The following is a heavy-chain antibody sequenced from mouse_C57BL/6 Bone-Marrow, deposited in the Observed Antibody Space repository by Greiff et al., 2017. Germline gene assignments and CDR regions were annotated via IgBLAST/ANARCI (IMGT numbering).Heavy chain of an antibody. CDR3: ARSNYDYDKAMDY. CDR2: IDPSDSYT. V-gene: IGHV1-50*01. CDR1: GYTFTSYW. Sequence: QVQLKQPGAELVKPGASVKLSCKASGYTFTSYWMQWVKQRPGQGLEWIGEIDPSDSYTNYNQKFKGKATLTVDTSSSTAYMQLSSLTSEDSAVYYCARSNYDYDKAMDYWGQGTSGTVSS. D-gene: IGHD2-4*01. J-gene: IGHJ4*01.